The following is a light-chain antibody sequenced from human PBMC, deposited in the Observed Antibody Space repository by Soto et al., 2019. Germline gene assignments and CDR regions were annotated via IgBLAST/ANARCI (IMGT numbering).Light chain of an antibody. CDR3: SSFTTSSTVL. V-gene: IGLV2-14*03. CDR1: SRDVGAYKY. J-gene: IGLJ2*01. CDR2: DVT. Sequence: QSALTQPASVSGSPGQSIAISCTGTSRDVGAYKYVSWYQQYPGNAPKLMIYDVTERPSGVSDRFSGSKSGNTASLTISGLQAEDEADYYCSSFTTSSTVLFGGGTKVTVL.